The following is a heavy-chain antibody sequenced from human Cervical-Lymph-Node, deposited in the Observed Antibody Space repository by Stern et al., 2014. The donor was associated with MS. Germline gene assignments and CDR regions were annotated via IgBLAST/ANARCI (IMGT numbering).Heavy chain of an antibody. CDR1: GFSFSTAW. CDR3: SWSLNF. CDR2: IKGDGSDS. Sequence: EVQLVESGGGLVEPGGSLRLSCAASGFSFSTAWMDWVRQAPGKGLEWVANIKGDGSDSHYVDSVKGRFTISRDNAKNSRYLQRNSLRAEDTAVYFCSWSLNFWGQGTLVSVFS. J-gene: IGHJ4*02. D-gene: IGHD2-15*01. V-gene: IGHV3-7*01.